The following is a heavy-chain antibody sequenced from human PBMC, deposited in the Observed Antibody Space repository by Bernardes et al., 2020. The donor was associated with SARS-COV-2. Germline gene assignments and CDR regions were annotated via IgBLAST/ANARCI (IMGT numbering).Heavy chain of an antibody. J-gene: IGHJ4*02. CDR2: IYPGDSDT. CDR1: GYSFTSYW. CDR3: ARRPIIAVAGTLYFDY. V-gene: IGHV5-51*01. Sequence: GESLKISCKGSGYSFTSYWIGWVRQMPGKGLEWMGIIYPGDSDTRYSPSFQGQVTISADKSISTAYLQWSSLKASDTAMYYCARRPIIAVAGTLYFDYWGQGTLVTVSS. D-gene: IGHD6-19*01.